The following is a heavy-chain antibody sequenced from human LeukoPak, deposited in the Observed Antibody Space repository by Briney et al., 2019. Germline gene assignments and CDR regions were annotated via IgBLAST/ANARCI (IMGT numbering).Heavy chain of an antibody. V-gene: IGHV1-69*05. D-gene: IGHD6-6*01. CDR3: ARSSLGDSSSYNWFDP. J-gene: IGHJ5*02. CDR1: GGTFSSYA. Sequence: ASVKVSCKASGGTFSSYAISWVRQAPGQGLEWMGGIIPIFGTANYAQKFQGRVTITTDESTSTAYMELSSLRSEDTAVYYCARSSLGDSSSYNWFDPWGQGTLVTVAS. CDR2: IIPIFGTA.